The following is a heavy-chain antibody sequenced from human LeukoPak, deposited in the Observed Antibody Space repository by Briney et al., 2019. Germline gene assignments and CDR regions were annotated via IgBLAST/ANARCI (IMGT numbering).Heavy chain of an antibody. CDR3: ARGSEAGRLHY. J-gene: IGHJ4*02. D-gene: IGHD6-13*01. Sequence: SGGSLRLSCAASGFTFSSYSMDWVRQAPGKGLEWVSSVSSSSSYIYYADLVKGRFTISRENAKNSLYLQMNRQRAEYTAVYYGARGSEAGRLHYWGQGILVTVSS. CDR2: VSSSSSYI. CDR1: GFTFSSYS. V-gene: IGHV3-21*01.